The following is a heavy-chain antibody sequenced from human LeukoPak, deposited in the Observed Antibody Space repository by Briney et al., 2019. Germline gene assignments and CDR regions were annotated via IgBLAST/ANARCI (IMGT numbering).Heavy chain of an antibody. J-gene: IGHJ3*02. Sequence: GESLKISCKGSGYSFTSHWIGWVRQMPGKGLEWMGNIYPGDSDTRYSPSFQGQVTISADKSITTAYLQWSSLKASDTAMYYCARRGTSMFRGVHMRPHDGFDIWGQGTMVTVSS. CDR1: GYSFTSHW. CDR3: ARRGTSMFRGVHMRPHDGFDI. CDR2: IYPGDSDT. D-gene: IGHD3-10*01. V-gene: IGHV5-51*01.